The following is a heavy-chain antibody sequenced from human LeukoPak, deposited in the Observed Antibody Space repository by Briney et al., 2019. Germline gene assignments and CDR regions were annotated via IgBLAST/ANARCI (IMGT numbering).Heavy chain of an antibody. CDR1: GGSISSYY. CDR3: ARAGYDNGYYYYMDV. CDR2: IYYSGSI. Sequence: PSETLSLTCTVSGGSISSYYWSWIRQPPGKGLEWIGYIYYSGSINYNPSLKSRVTISVDTSKNQFSLKLSSVTAADTAVYYCARAGYDNGYYYYMDVWGKGTTVTISS. D-gene: IGHD3-22*01. V-gene: IGHV4-59*01. J-gene: IGHJ6*03.